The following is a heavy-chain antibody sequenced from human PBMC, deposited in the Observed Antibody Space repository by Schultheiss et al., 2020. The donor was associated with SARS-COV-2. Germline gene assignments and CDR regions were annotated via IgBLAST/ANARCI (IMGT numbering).Heavy chain of an antibody. V-gene: IGHV1-69*13. CDR1: GYTFTSNG. CDR3: ARDTKTTTLAGGPEH. D-gene: IGHD1-14*01. J-gene: IGHJ1*01. CDR2: IIPIFGTA. Sequence: SVKVSCKASGYTFTSNGISWVRQAPGQGLEWMGGIIPIFGTANYAQKFQGRVTITADESTNTAYMELRSLRSDDTALYYCARDTKTTTLAGGPEHWGQGTLVTVSS.